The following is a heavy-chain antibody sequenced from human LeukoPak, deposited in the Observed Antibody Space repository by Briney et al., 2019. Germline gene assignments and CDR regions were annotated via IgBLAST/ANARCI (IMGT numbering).Heavy chain of an antibody. CDR2: IYTSGST. J-gene: IGHJ4*02. CDR3: ARVGSSSVYFDY. D-gene: IGHD6-6*01. CDR1: GGSISSGSYY. V-gene: IGHV4-61*02. Sequence: SETLSLTRTVSGGSISSGSYYWSWIRQPAGKGLEWIGRIYTSGSTNYNPSLKSRVTISVDTSKNQFSLKLSSVTAADTAVYYCARVGSSSVYFDYWGQGTLVTVSS.